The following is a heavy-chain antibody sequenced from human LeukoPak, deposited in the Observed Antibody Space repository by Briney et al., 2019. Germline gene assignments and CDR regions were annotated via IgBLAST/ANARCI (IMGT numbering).Heavy chain of an antibody. CDR2: IKQDGTEK. CDR1: GFTFSHYY. V-gene: IGHV3-7*01. J-gene: IGHJ4*02. CDR3: ARPGPGTGMRT. Sequence: QPGGSLRLSCAASGFTFSHYYMTWVRQAPGKGLEWVANIKQDGTEKYYVDSVRGRFNISRDNAKNSLYLQLNSLRVEDTAVYYCARPGPGTGMRTWGQGTLVTVSS. D-gene: IGHD3-10*01.